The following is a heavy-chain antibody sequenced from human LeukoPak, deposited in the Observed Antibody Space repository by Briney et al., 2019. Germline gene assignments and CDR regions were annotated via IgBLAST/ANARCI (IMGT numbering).Heavy chain of an antibody. J-gene: IGHJ4*02. CDR3: ARGGRRPGFTIFGVVIDPFDY. D-gene: IGHD3-3*01. CDR2: ISAYNGNT. CDR1: GYTFTSYG. Sequence: ASVKVSCKASGYTFTSYGISWVRQAPGQGLEWMGWISAYNGNTNYAQKLQGRVTMTTDTSTSTAYMELRSLGSDDTAVYYCARGGRRPGFTIFGVVIDPFDYWGQGTLVTVSS. V-gene: IGHV1-18*01.